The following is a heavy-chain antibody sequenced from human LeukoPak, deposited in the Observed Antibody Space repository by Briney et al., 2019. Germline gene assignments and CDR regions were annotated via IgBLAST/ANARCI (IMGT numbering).Heavy chain of an antibody. Sequence: PSETLTLTCTVSGGSISSYYWSWIRQPPGKGLEWIGYIYYSGSSNYNPYLKSRVTISVDTSKNQFSLKLSSVTAADTAVYYCARTAEYSSSSEYYYYYMDVWGKGTTVTVSS. CDR3: ARTAEYSSSSEYYYYYMDV. V-gene: IGHV4-59*01. CDR1: GGSISSYY. J-gene: IGHJ6*03. CDR2: IYYSGSS. D-gene: IGHD6-6*01.